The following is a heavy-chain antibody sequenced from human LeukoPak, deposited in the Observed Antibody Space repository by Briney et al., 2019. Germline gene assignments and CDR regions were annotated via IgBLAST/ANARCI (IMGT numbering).Heavy chain of an antibody. J-gene: IGHJ6*02. CDR1: GGTFSSYA. D-gene: IGHD6-13*01. CDR2: IIPILGIA. CDR3: ARDPTRGSSSWYLYYYYGMDV. Sequence: SVKVFCKASGGTFSSYAISWVRQAPGQGLEWMGRIIPILGIANYAQKFQGRVTITADKSTSTAYMELSSLRSEDTAVYYCARDPTRGSSSWYLYYYYGMDVWGQGTTVTVSS. V-gene: IGHV1-69*04.